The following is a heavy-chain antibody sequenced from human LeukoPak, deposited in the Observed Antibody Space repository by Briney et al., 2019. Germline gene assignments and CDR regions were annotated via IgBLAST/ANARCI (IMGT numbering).Heavy chain of an antibody. Sequence: GGSLRLSCAASGFTFSSYWMHWVRQAPGKGLVWVSVIYSGGSTYYADSVKGRFTISRDNSKNTLYLQMNSLRAEDTAVYYCARGMYYYGSGSTGNWFDPWGQGTLVTVSS. CDR2: IYSGGST. CDR3: ARGMYYYGSGSTGNWFDP. V-gene: IGHV3-66*01. J-gene: IGHJ5*02. CDR1: GFTFSSYW. D-gene: IGHD3-10*01.